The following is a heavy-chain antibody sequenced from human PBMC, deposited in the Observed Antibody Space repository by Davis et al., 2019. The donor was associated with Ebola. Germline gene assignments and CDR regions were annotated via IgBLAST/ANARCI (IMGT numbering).Heavy chain of an antibody. CDR1: GFTFSSYE. V-gene: IGHV3-48*03. Sequence: GGSLRLSCTASGFTFSSYELNWVRQAPGKGLEWVSYVSGSGVNVHYAGSVEGRFTISRDNAKNSVYLQMNSLRAEDTAVYYCARDSRYYYGSGSSDIDYYYYYGMDVWGQGTTVTVSS. CDR3: ARDSRYYYGSGSSDIDYYYYYGMDV. J-gene: IGHJ6*02. D-gene: IGHD3-10*01. CDR2: VSGSGVNV.